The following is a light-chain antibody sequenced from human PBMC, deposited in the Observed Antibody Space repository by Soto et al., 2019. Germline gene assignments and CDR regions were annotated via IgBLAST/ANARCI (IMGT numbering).Light chain of an antibody. V-gene: IGKV1-39*01. Sequence: IQMTQSPSSLPASVGDRVTITCRASQTITSDLNWYQQKPGKAPKLLIYAASNLQSGVPSRSSGSGSRTEFTLTISSLQPDDFATYYCQEYNSWRGEWTFGQGTKVDIK. CDR3: QEYNSWRGEWT. CDR1: QTITSD. J-gene: IGKJ1*01. CDR2: AAS.